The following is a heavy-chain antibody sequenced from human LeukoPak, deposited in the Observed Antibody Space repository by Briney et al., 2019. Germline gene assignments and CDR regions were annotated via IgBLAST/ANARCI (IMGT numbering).Heavy chain of an antibody. CDR3: AKFGADYDMYV. D-gene: IGHD3-16*01. V-gene: IGHV4-59*13. Sequence: SETLSLTCTVSGGSISGYYWTWIRQPPGKGLEWIGQIYYNGKADYNPSLESRITISVDTSRNQMSLRLNSVTAADTAIYYCAKFGADYDMYVWGQGVTVAVSS. CDR2: IYYNGKA. J-gene: IGHJ6*02. CDR1: GGSISGYY.